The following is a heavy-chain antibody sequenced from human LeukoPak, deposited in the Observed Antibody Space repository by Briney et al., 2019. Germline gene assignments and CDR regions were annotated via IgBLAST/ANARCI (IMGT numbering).Heavy chain of an antibody. CDR2: INHSGST. CDR1: GGSFSGYY. Sequence: PSETLSLTCAVYGGSFSGYYWSWIRQPPGKGLEWIGEINHSGSTNYNPSLKSRVTISVDTSKNQFSLKLSSVTAADTAVYYCARVGYYGSGSRGDYWGQGTLVTVSS. CDR3: ARVGYYGSGSRGDY. D-gene: IGHD3-10*01. V-gene: IGHV4-34*01. J-gene: IGHJ4*02.